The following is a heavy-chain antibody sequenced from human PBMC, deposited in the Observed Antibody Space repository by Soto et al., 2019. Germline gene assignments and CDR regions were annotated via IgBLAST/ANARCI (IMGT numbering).Heavy chain of an antibody. Sequence: QVQLVESGGGVVQPGRCLRLSCAASGYTFSSYAMHWVRQAPGKGLEWVAVISYDGSNKYYADSVKGRFTISRDNSKNTLYLQMNSLRAEDTAVYYCARGGGLRYYGSGSPSFDFWGQGTLVTVSS. CDR3: ARGGGLRYYGSGSPSFDF. CDR2: ISYDGSNK. D-gene: IGHD3-10*01. CDR1: GYTFSSYA. J-gene: IGHJ4*02. V-gene: IGHV3-30-3*01.